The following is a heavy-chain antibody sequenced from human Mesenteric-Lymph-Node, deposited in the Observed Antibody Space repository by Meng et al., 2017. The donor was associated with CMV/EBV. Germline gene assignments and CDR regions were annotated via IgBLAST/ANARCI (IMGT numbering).Heavy chain of an antibody. CDR1: GGSISSGGYY. Sequence: CTVSGGSISSGGYYWSWIRQHPGQGLEWIGYINDSGSTASNPSLKSRVTISVDTSKNQFSLKLTSVTAADTAFYYCARDSVAGSGLDYWGQGTLVTVSS. J-gene: IGHJ4*02. CDR2: INDSGST. CDR3: ARDSVAGSGLDY. D-gene: IGHD6-19*01. V-gene: IGHV4-31*03.